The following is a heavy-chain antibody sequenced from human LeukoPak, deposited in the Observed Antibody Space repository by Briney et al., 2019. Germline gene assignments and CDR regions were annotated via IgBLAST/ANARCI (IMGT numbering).Heavy chain of an antibody. CDR1: GFTFSSYS. CDR2: ISSSSSYI. J-gene: IGHJ3*02. D-gene: IGHD5-18*01. Sequence: GGSLRLSCAASGFTFSSYSMNWVRQAPGKGLVWVSSISSSSSYIYYADSVKGRFTISRDNAKNSLYLQMNSLRAEDTAVYYCARDLRSYGFREDDAFYIWGQGTMVTVSS. CDR3: ARDLRSYGFREDDAFYI. V-gene: IGHV3-21*01.